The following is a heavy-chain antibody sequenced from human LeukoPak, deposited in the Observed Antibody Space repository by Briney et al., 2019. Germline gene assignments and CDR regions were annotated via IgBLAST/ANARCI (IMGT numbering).Heavy chain of an antibody. CDR1: GFTFSNYG. Sequence: PGGSLRLSCAASGFTFSNYGMHWVRQAPGKGLEWVAFIRCDGSNKYYADSVKGRFTISRDNANNALNLQINSLRAEDTALYYCARGDGTSSGLYFHYWGQGTLVTVSS. V-gene: IGHV3-30*02. D-gene: IGHD6-6*01. J-gene: IGHJ4*02. CDR2: IRCDGSNK. CDR3: ARGDGTSSGLYFHY.